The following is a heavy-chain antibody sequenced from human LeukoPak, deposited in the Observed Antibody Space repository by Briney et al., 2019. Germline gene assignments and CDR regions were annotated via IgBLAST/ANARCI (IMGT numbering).Heavy chain of an antibody. CDR2: IHYSGSP. CDR1: GGCIASSSHY. V-gene: IGHV4-39*01. J-gene: IGHJ4*02. D-gene: IGHD3-10*01. Sequence: SETLSLTCTVSGGCIASSSHYWGWLRQPPVKGLEWIASIHYSGSPYYNPSLKSRVTISVDTSKNQFSLKLNSVTAADTAVYYCARRLAGSVSWDFDYWGQGTLVTVSS. CDR3: ARRLAGSVSWDFDY.